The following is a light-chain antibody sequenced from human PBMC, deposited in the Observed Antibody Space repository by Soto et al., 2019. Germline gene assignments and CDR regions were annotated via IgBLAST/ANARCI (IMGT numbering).Light chain of an antibody. CDR3: QQSSSART. J-gene: IGKJ1*01. CDR2: AAS. CDR1: QSTGIY. Sequence: DIQMTQSPSSLSASVGDRATITCRASQSTGIYLSCYQQRPGKAPKLLIYAASRLQSGVPSRFSGSGSGTDFTLTISSLQREDFATYYCQQSSSARTFGQGTKVVIK. V-gene: IGKV1-39*01.